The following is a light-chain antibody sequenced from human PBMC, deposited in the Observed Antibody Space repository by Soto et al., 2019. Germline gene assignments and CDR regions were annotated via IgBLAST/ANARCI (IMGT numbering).Light chain of an antibody. CDR2: ENN. CDR3: CSYAGSSTFV. V-gene: IGLV2-23*01. J-gene: IGLJ1*01. CDR1: SSDVGSYNL. Sequence: QSVLTQPASVSGSPGQSITISCTGTSSDVGSYNLVSWYQQHPGKAPKLMIYENNKRPSAVSNRFSGSKSGNTASLTISGLHGDVEADYHCCSYAGSSTFVFGTGTKLTVL.